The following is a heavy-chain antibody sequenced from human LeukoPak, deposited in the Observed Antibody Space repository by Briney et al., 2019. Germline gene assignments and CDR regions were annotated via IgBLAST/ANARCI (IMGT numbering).Heavy chain of an antibody. J-gene: IGHJ6*02. CDR1: GFTFSSYG. D-gene: IGHD6-19*01. CDR2: ISYDGSNK. Sequence: GGSLRLSCAASGFTFSSYGMHWVRQAPGKGLEWVAVISYDGSNKYYADSVKGRFTISRDNSKNTLYLQMNSLRAEATAVYYCAKSAHSSGWYPAYYYYGMDVWGQGTTVTVSS. CDR3: AKSAHSSGWYPAYYYYGMDV. V-gene: IGHV3-30*18.